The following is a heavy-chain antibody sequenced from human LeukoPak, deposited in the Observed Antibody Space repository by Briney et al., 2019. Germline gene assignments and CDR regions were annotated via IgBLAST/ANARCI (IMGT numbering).Heavy chain of an antibody. CDR3: ARDKAVAGTRDWFDP. V-gene: IGHV4-4*07. CDR2: IYTSGST. Sequence: SETLSLTCTVSGGSISRYYWSWIRQPAGKGLEWIGRIYTSGSTNYNPSLKSRVTMSVDTSKNQFSLKLSSVTAADTAVYYCARDKAVAGTRDWFDPWGQGTLVTVSS. J-gene: IGHJ5*02. CDR1: GGSISRYY. D-gene: IGHD6-19*01.